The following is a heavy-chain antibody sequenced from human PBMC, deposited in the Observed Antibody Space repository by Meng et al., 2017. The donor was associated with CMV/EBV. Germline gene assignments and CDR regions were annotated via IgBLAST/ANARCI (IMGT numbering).Heavy chain of an antibody. J-gene: IGHJ6*02. CDR1: GGSFSGYY. Sequence: SETLSLTCAVYGGSFSGYYWSWIRQPPGKGLEWIGEINQSGSTNYNPSLKSRVTISVDTSKNQFSLKLSSVTAADTAVYYCARGTHLTYDFWSGYYNYYYYGMDVWGQGTTVTVSS. CDR2: INQSGST. V-gene: IGHV4-34*01. D-gene: IGHD3-3*01. CDR3: ARGTHLTYDFWSGYYNYYYYGMDV.